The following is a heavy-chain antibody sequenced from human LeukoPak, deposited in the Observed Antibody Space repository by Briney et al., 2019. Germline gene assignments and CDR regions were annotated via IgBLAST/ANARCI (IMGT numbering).Heavy chain of an antibody. Sequence: PGGSLRLSCAASGFTFSSYGMSWVRQAPGKGLEWVSAISGSGGSTYYADSVKGRFTISRDNSKNTLYLQMNSLRAEDTAVYYCAQGSDYGSGSYEDYWGQGTLVTVSS. D-gene: IGHD3-10*01. J-gene: IGHJ4*02. V-gene: IGHV3-23*01. CDR1: GFTFSSYG. CDR3: AQGSDYGSGSYEDY. CDR2: ISGSGGST.